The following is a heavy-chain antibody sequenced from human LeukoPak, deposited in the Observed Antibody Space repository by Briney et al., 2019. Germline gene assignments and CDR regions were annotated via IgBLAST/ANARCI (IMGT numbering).Heavy chain of an antibody. CDR1: GYTFATFG. CDR2: ISAYNGNT. D-gene: IGHD3-22*01. V-gene: IGHV1-18*01. J-gene: IGHJ3*02. CDR3: ARDLVPSSGYPNAFDI. Sequence: ASVKVSCKASGYTFATFGVSWVRQAPGQGLEWMGWISAYNGNTNYQQKIQGRVTMTTDTSTSTAYMELRSLRSDDTAVYYCARDLVPSSGYPNAFDIWGQGTMVTVSS.